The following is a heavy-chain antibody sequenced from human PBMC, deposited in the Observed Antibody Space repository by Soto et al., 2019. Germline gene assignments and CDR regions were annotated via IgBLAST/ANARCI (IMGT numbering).Heavy chain of an antibody. CDR3: VNMMIARGAFDF. CDR2: VSPEGGST. Sequence: GGSLRLSCSASGFAFSSYAMHWVRQTPGKGLEYVSAVSPEGGSTYYADSVKGRFTISRDDSKNTVYLQMSSLRPDDTAVYYCVNMMIARGAFDFWGQGTLVTVSS. CDR1: GFAFSSYA. D-gene: IGHD2-21*01. V-gene: IGHV3-64D*06. J-gene: IGHJ4*02.